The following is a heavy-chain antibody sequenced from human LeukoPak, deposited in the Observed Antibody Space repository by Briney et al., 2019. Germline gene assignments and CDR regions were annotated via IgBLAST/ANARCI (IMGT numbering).Heavy chain of an antibody. CDR3: AKDPLATVTTVDYYGMDV. D-gene: IGHD4-17*01. CDR2: ISGSGGST. Sequence: GGSLRLSCAASGFTFSSYAMSWVRQAPGKGLEWVSAISGSGGSTYYADSVKGRFTISRDNSKNTLYLQMNSLRAEDTAVYYCAKDPLATVTTVDYYGMDVWGQGTTVTVSS. J-gene: IGHJ6*02. CDR1: GFTFSSYA. V-gene: IGHV3-23*01.